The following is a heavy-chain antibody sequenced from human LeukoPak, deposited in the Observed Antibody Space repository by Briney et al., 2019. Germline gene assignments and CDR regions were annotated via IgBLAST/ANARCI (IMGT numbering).Heavy chain of an antibody. J-gene: IGHJ4*02. CDR2: IFYSGST. D-gene: IGHD2-2*01. Sequence: SETLFLTCTVSGASISRSSYYWGWLRQPPGKGLEWIGNIFYSGSTYYNPSVKGRVTISVDTSKNQFSLKLSSVTAADTAVYFCAAMGYCSSITCYAEHWGQGTLVTASS. CDR3: AAMGYCSSITCYAEH. V-gene: IGHV4-39*01. CDR1: GASISRSSYY.